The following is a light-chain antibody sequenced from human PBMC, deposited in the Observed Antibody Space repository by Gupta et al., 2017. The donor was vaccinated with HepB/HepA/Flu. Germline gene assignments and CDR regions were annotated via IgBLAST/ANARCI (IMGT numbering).Light chain of an antibody. CDR2: DLS. CDR1: SSDVGNFNY. V-gene: IGLV2-14*03. J-gene: IGLJ2*01. Sequence: GSPGQSITISCTATSSDVGNFNYVSWYQQHPGKAPKLIIYDLSNRPSGVSNRFSGSKSGNTASLTISGLQAEDEAHYYCSLYTSSIPVAFGGGTNLTV. CDR3: SLYTSSIPVA.